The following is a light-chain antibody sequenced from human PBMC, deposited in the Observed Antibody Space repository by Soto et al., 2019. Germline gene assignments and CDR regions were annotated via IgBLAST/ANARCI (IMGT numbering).Light chain of an antibody. J-gene: IGLJ3*02. Sequence: QSVLTQPPSASGTPGQRGTISCASSISSIRSNYIYWYQQLPGTAPKLLIYRDSQRPSGVPDRFSGSKSVTSASLAISGLRSYDEADYYCAAWDDSLRGWVFGGGTKLTVL. CDR1: ISSIRSNY. CDR2: RDS. CDR3: AAWDDSLRGWV. V-gene: IGLV1-47*01.